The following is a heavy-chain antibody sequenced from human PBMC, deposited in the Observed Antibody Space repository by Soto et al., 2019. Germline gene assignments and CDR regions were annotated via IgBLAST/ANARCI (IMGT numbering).Heavy chain of an antibody. CDR2: MNRNSGDT. CDR3: AVTYFDYTWGHYRYS. V-gene: IGHV1-8*02. J-gene: IGHJ5*02. Sequence: ASVKVSCKTSGYTFTTYDIHWVRQASGQGLEWMGSMNRNSGDTAYAQKLQDRVTMTRDTSISTAHMELSSLRSEDTATYYCAVTYFDYTWGHYRYSWGQGTQVTVSS. D-gene: IGHD3-16*02. CDR1: GYTFTTYD.